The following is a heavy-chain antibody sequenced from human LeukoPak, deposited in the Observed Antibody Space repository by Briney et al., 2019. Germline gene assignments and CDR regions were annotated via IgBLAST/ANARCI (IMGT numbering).Heavy chain of an antibody. CDR2: INPNSGDT. J-gene: IGHJ4*02. Sequence: GASVKVSCKASGYSFSGYYIHWVRQAPGQGLEWMGWINPNSGDTEYAQKFQDTVTMTRDTSISTAYMELSRLRYDDTAIYYCARTRGSGSYCSDLRYWGQGTLVTVSS. V-gene: IGHV1-2*02. D-gene: IGHD3-10*01. CDR3: ARTRGSGSYCSDLRY. CDR1: GYSFSGYY.